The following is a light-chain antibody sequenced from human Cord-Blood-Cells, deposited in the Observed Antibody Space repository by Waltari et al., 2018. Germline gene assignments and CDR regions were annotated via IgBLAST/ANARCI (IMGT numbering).Light chain of an antibody. CDR2: GAP. V-gene: IGKV3-20*01. CDR3: QHYLKLPVT. CDR1: QSVSSA. Sequence: ELVFKPSPGNLSLSLGERTTVSCRASQSVSSALAWYQQKPGQAPRLLIYGAPTRATGIPDRFSGSGSGTDFSLTISRLEPDDFAVYYCQHYLKLPVTFGQGTTVEI. J-gene: IGKJ1*01.